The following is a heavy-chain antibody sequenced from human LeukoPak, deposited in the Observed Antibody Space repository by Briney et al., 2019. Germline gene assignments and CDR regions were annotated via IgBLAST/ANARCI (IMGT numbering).Heavy chain of an antibody. V-gene: IGHV3-30-3*01. D-gene: IGHD4-17*01. J-gene: IGHJ4*02. CDR1: GFTFSSYA. CDR2: ISYDGSNK. CDR3: ARDRGPTVTAFGY. Sequence: PRGSLRLSCAASGFTFSSYAMHWVRQAPGKGLEWVAVISYDGSNKYYADSVKGRFTISRDNSKNTLYLQMNSLRAEDTAVYYCARDRGPTVTAFGYWGQGTLVTVSS.